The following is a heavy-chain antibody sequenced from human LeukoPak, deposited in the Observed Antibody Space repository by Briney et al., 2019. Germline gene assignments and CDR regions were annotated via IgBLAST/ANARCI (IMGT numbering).Heavy chain of an antibody. V-gene: IGHV3-30*18. CDR1: GFTFSSYG. Sequence: QPGGSLRLSCAASGFTFSSYGMHWVRQAPGKVLEWVAVISYDGSNKYYADSVKGRFTISRDNSKNTLYLQMNSLRAEDTAVYYCAKAPFVGSWYLGDYWGQGTLVTVSS. J-gene: IGHJ4*02. D-gene: IGHD6-13*01. CDR3: AKAPFVGSWYLGDY. CDR2: ISYDGSNK.